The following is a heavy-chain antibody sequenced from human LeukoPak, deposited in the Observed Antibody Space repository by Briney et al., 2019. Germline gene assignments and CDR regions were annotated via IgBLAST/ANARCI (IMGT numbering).Heavy chain of an antibody. V-gene: IGHV3-15*01. D-gene: IGHD4-17*01. CDR3: TTARADDYGDSFFDY. J-gene: IGHJ4*02. Sequence: GGSLRLSCAGSGFSFSNGRMTWVRQAPGRGLEWVGRIKSKTDGGTTDYAAPVKGKFTISRADSKNTLYLQMHSLKTEDTAVYYCTTARADDYGDSFFDYWGQGTLVTVSS. CDR2: IKSKTDGGTT. CDR1: GFSFSNGR.